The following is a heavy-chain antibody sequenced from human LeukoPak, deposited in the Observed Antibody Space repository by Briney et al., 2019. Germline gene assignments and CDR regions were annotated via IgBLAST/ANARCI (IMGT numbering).Heavy chain of an antibody. D-gene: IGHD1-1*01. CDR1: GFTVSSNY. J-gene: IGHJ4*02. CDR3: ARGTDPYTPFDY. CDR2: IYSGGST. Sequence: GGSLRLSCAASGFTVSSNYMSWVRQAPGKRLEWVSVIYSGGSTYYADSVKGRFTISRDNSKNTLYLQMNSLRAGDTAVYYCARGTDPYTPFDYWGQGTLVTVSS. V-gene: IGHV3-66*02.